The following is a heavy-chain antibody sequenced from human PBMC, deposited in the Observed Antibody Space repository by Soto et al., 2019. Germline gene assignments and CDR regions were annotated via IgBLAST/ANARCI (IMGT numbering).Heavy chain of an antibody. D-gene: IGHD6-13*01. Sequence: GGSLRLSCAASGFTFSSYGMHWVRQAPGKGLEWVAVISYDGSNKYYADSVKGRFTISRDNSKNTLYLQMNSLRAEDTAVYYCAKSPAQLPAQQLDYEFDYWGQGTLVTVSS. CDR3: AKSPAQLPAQQLDYEFDY. CDR2: ISYDGSNK. J-gene: IGHJ4*02. CDR1: GFTFSSYG. V-gene: IGHV3-30*18.